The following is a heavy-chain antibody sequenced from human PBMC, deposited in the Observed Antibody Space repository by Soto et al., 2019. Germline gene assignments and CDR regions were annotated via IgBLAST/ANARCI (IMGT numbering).Heavy chain of an antibody. CDR1: GDSVSSNSAA. J-gene: IGHJ6*02. Sequence: SETLSLTCAISGDSVSSNSAAWNWIRQSPSRGLEWLGRTYYRSKWYNDYAVSVKSRITINPDTSKNQFSLQLNSVTPEDTAVYYCARDLNKVAVAGMRLDVWGQGTTVTVSS. D-gene: IGHD6-19*01. CDR3: ARDLNKVAVAGMRLDV. CDR2: TYYRSKWYN. V-gene: IGHV6-1*01.